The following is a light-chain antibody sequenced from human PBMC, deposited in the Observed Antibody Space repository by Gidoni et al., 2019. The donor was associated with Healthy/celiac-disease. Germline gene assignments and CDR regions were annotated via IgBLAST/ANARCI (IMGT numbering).Light chain of an antibody. J-gene: IGLJ1*01. CDR3: QSYDSSLSQGV. Sequence: QSVLTQPPSVSGAPGQRVTISCTGSSSNTGAGYDVHWYQQRPGTAPKLLIYGNSNRPSGVPDRFSGSKSGTSASLAITGLQAEDEADYYCQSYDSSLSQGVFGTGTKVTV. CDR2: GNS. V-gene: IGLV1-40*01. CDR1: SSNTGAGYD.